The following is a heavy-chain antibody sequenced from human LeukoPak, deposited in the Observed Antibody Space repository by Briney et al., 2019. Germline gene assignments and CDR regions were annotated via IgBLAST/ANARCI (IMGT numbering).Heavy chain of an antibody. J-gene: IGHJ3*02. CDR1: GYTFTGYY. V-gene: IGHV1-2*02. CDR3: ARPKSAVEDAFDI. D-gene: IGHD6-13*01. Sequence: ASVKVSCKASGYTFTGYYMHWVRQAPGQGLEWMGWINPNSGGTNYARKFQGRVTMTRDTSISTAYMELSRLRSDDTAVYYCARPKSAVEDAFDIWGQGTMVTVSS. CDR2: INPNSGGT.